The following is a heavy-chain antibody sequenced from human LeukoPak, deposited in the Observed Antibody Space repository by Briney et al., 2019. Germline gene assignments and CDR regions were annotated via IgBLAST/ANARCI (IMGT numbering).Heavy chain of an antibody. V-gene: IGHV4-4*07. CDR1: GGSISSYY. CDR2: IYTSGST. Sequence: SETLSLTCTVSGGSISSYYWSWIRQPAGKGLEWIGRIYTSGSTNYNPSLKSRVTISVDKSKNQFSLKLSSVTAADTAVYYCARGYSYGYYFDYWGKGTLVTVSS. D-gene: IGHD5-18*01. J-gene: IGHJ4*02. CDR3: ARGYSYGYYFDY.